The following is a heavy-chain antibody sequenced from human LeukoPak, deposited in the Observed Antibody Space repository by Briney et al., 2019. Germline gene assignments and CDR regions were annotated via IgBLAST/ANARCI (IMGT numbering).Heavy chain of an antibody. CDR3: AKDDPTPASYMDV. CDR1: GFTFSSYG. J-gene: IGHJ6*03. Sequence: GGSLRLSCAASGFTFSSYGMHWVRQAPGKGLEWVAFIRYDGSNKYYADSVKGRFTISRDNSKNTLYLQMNSLRAEDTAVYYCAKDDPTPASYMDVWGKGTTVTVSS. CDR2: IRYDGSNK. V-gene: IGHV3-30*02.